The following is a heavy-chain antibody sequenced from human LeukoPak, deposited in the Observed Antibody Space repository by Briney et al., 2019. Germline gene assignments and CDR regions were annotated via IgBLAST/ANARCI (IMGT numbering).Heavy chain of an antibody. Sequence: PGASLQISGKSAGSIFTSYWIGWGRQLPGKGLEWMGINYNGDSKTKESPSCEGQVTISANKSNKTANLQWSSLKASDTAIYYCARRGEAMDPFDYWGQGTLVTVSS. CDR1: GSIFTSYW. CDR2: NYNGDSKT. V-gene: IGHV5-51*01. CDR3: ARRGEAMDPFDY. J-gene: IGHJ4*02. D-gene: IGHD5-18*01.